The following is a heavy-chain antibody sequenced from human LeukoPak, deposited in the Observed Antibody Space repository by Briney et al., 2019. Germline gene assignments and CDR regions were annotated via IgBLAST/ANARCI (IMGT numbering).Heavy chain of an antibody. V-gene: IGHV4-61*02. Sequence: SETLSLTCTVSGGSISSGSYYWSWIRQPAGKGLEWIGRIYTSGSTNYNPSLKSRVTISVDTSENQFSLKLSSVTAADTAVYYCARREYYPDAFDIWGQGTMVTVSS. J-gene: IGHJ3*02. CDR2: IYTSGST. CDR1: GGSISSGSYY. CDR3: ARREYYPDAFDI. D-gene: IGHD3-10*01.